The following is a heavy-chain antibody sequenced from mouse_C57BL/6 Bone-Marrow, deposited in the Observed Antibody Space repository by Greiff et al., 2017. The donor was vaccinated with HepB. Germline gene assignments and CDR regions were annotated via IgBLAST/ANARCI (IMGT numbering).Heavy chain of an antibody. CDR3: ARKGGFAY. Sequence: EVKLQESGPGLVKPSQSLSLTCSVTGYSITSGYYWNWIRQFPGNKLEWMGYISYDGSNNYNPSLKNRISITRDTSKNQFFLKLNSVTTEDTATYYCARKGGFAYWGQGTLVTVSA. J-gene: IGHJ3*01. CDR2: ISYDGSN. CDR1: GYSITSGYY. V-gene: IGHV3-6*01.